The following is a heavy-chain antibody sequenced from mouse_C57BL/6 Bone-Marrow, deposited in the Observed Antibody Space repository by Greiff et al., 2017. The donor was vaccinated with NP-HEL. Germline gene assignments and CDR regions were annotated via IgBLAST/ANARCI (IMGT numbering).Heavy chain of an antibody. CDR2: IYPSDGST. V-gene: IGHV1-78*01. CDR1: GYTFTDYT. CDR3: ARSHYGSSYWYFDV. D-gene: IGHD1-1*01. J-gene: IGHJ1*03. Sequence: QVQLKESDAELVKPGASVKISCKASGYTFTDYTIHWMKQRPEQGLEWIGYIYPSDGSTKYNEKFKGKATLTVDKSSSTAYMQLNSLTSEDSAVYFCARSHYGSSYWYFDVWGTGTTVTVSS.